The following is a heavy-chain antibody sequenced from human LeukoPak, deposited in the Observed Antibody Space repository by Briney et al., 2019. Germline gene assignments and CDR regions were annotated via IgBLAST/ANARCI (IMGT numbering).Heavy chain of an antibody. J-gene: IGHJ6*02. Sequence: GGSLRLSCAASGFTFSSYAMSWVRQAPGKGLEWVSAISGSGGSTYYADSVEGRFTISRGNSKNTLYLQMNSLRAEDTAVYYCAKDDDYYYYYGMDVWGQGTTVTVSS. D-gene: IGHD1-1*01. CDR1: GFTFSSYA. CDR3: AKDDDYYYYYGMDV. CDR2: ISGSGGST. V-gene: IGHV3-23*01.